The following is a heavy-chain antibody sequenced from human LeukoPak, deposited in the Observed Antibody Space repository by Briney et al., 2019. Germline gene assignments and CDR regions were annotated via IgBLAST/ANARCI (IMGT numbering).Heavy chain of an antibody. CDR2: ISWNSGTI. J-gene: IGHJ4*02. CDR3: AKGYCSSTSCYSDY. V-gene: IGHV3-9*01. Sequence: GRSLRLSCAASGFTFGDYAMHWVRQAPGKGLEWVSGISWNSGTIGYADSVKGRFTISRDNAKNSLYLQMNSLRAEDTALYYCAKGYCSSTSCYSDYWGQGTLVTVSS. CDR1: GFTFGDYA. D-gene: IGHD2-2*01.